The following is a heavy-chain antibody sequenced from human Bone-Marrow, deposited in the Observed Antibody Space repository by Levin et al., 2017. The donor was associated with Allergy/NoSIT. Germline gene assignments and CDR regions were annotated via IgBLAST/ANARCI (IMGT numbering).Heavy chain of an antibody. V-gene: IGHV4-39*07. J-gene: IGHJ4*02. Sequence: PSETLSLTCTVSGGSISSSSYYWGWSRQPPGKGLEWIGSIHYSGSTYYNPSLKSRFTISVYTSKNQFSLKMSSVTAADTAVYYCARDRGSSGWVDYWGQGTLVTVSS. CDR1: GGSISSSSYY. CDR3: ARDRGSSGWVDY. CDR2: IHYSGST. D-gene: IGHD6-19*01.